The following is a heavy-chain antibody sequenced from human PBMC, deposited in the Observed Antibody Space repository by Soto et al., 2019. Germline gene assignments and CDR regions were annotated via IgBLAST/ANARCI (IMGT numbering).Heavy chain of an antibody. CDR2: IDPSDSYT. CDR1: GYSFTSYW. D-gene: IGHD2-2*01. J-gene: IGHJ6*02. V-gene: IGHV5-10-1*01. CDR3: ATLGYCSSTSCYGGLYYGMDV. Sequence: GESLKISCKGSGYSFTSYWIGWVRQMPGKGLEWMGRIDPSDSYTNYSPSFQGHVTISADKSISTAYLQWSSLKASDTAMYYCATLGYCSSTSCYGGLYYGMDVWGQGTTVTVSS.